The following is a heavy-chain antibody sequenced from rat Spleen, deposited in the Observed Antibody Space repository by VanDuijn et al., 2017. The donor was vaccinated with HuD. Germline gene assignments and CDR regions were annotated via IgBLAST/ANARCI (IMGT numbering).Heavy chain of an antibody. CDR1: GFSLTSYS. CDR2: MWYDGDT. J-gene: IGHJ2*01. V-gene: IGHV2-34*01. CDR3: ARDGTGTFDY. D-gene: IGHD4-1*01. Sequence: QVQLKESGPGLVQPSETLSLTCTVSGFSLTSYSVSWVRQVSGKGPEWMGRMWYDGDTAFNSVLKSRLSISRDTSKNQVFLKMNRCQTDDTGTYYCARDGTGTFDYWGQGVMVTVSS.